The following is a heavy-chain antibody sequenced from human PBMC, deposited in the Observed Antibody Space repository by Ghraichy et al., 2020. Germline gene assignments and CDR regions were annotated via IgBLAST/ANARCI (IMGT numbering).Heavy chain of an antibody. CDR2: INPNSGGT. J-gene: IGHJ2*01. Sequence: ASVKVSCKASGYTFTGYYMHWVRQAPGQGLEWMGWINPNSGGTNYAQKFQGWVTMTRDTSISTAYMELSRLRSDDTAVYYCARGGFSSGWPINWYFDLWGRGTLVTVSS. CDR1: GYTFTGYY. V-gene: IGHV1-2*04. D-gene: IGHD6-19*01. CDR3: ARGGFSSGWPINWYFDL.